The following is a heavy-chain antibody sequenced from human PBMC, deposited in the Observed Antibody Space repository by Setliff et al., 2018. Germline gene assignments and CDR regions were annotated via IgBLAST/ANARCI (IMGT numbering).Heavy chain of an antibody. D-gene: IGHD2-15*01. CDR3: ARHGGWTPFDF. CDR1: GDSISGDY. CDR2: IYFTGST. J-gene: IGHJ4*02. Sequence: TLSLTCAVSGDSISGDYWNWIRQSPGKGLEWIGNIYFTGSTNYNPSLESRVTMSIDTSKNRFSLKLTSVTAADTAVYYCARHGGWTPFDFWGQGALVTVSS. V-gene: IGHV4-59*01.